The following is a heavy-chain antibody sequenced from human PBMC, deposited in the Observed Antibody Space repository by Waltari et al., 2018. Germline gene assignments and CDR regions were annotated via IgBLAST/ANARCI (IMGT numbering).Heavy chain of an antibody. CDR2: INHSVST. D-gene: IGHD6-13*01. Sequence: QVQLQQWGAGLLKPSETLSLTCAVYGGSFSGYYWSWIRQPPGKGLEWIGEINHSVSTNYNPSLKSRVTISVDTSKNQFSLKLSSVTAADTAVYYCGSGRRSSWYRTGWYFDLWGRGTLVTVSS. CDR1: GGSFSGYY. V-gene: IGHV4-34*01. J-gene: IGHJ2*01. CDR3: GSGRRSSWYRTGWYFDL.